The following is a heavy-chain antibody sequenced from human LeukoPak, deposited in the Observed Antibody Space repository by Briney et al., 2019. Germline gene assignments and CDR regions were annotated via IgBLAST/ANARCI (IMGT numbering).Heavy chain of an antibody. CDR1: GFTFTSYA. J-gene: IGHJ4*02. D-gene: IGHD3-22*01. CDR3: AKTWSRPYYYDSSGYATF. Sequence: GGSLRLSCEASGFTFTSYAMSWVRQAPGKGLEWVSGVSGLGDIRWYADSEKGRFTISRDNSKNTLYLQMNSLRAEDTAVYYCAKTWSRPYYYDSSGYATFWGQGTLVTVSS. CDR2: VSGLGDIR. V-gene: IGHV3-23*01.